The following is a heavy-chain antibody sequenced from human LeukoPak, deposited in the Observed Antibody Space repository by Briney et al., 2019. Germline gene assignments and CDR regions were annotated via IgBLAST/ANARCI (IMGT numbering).Heavy chain of an antibody. V-gene: IGHV3-21*01. Sequence: GGSLRPSCAVSGFTFSSDSMNWGRQSPRNGLKWFSSISISTSYICYADSVQGRFTSSRDNAKSSLYLQMNSLSAVDTAVYFCARASGISADGIGYYNGMDVWGQGTTVTVSS. J-gene: IGHJ6*01. CDR2: ISISTSYI. D-gene: IGHD6-13*01. CDR3: ARASGISADGIGYYNGMDV. CDR1: GFTFSSDS.